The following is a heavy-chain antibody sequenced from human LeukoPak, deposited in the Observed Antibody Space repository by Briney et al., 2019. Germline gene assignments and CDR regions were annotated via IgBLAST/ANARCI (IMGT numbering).Heavy chain of an antibody. CDR2: INPNSGGT. J-gene: IGHJ4*02. D-gene: IGHD3-3*01. Sequence: EASVKVSCKASGYTFTGYYMHWVRQAPGQGLEWMGWINPNSGGTNYAQKFQGRVTMTRDTSISTAYMELSRLRSDDTAVNYCARASDFWSGYPSDYWGQGTLVTVSS. CDR1: GYTFTGYY. CDR3: ARASDFWSGYPSDY. V-gene: IGHV1-2*02.